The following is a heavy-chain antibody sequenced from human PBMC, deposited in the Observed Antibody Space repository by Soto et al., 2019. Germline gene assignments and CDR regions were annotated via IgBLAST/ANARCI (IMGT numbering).Heavy chain of an antibody. CDR2: ISYDGSNK. Sequence: QVQLVESGGGVVQPGRSLRLSCAASGFTFSSYAMHWVRQAPGKGLEWVAVISYDGSNKYYADSVKGRFTISRDNSKNTLYLQMNSLRAEDTAVYYCARDDGSYQTLFDYWGQGTLVTVSS. V-gene: IGHV3-30-3*01. D-gene: IGHD1-26*01. CDR1: GFTFSSYA. CDR3: ARDDGSYQTLFDY. J-gene: IGHJ4*02.